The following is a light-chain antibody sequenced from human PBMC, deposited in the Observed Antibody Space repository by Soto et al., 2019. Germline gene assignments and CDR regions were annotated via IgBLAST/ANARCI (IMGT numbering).Light chain of an antibody. CDR3: QQYNNWPPAWT. Sequence: EKMMTQSPAPPSVSPGERATLSCRGSQSVSSNLAGYQQKPGQAPRLLIYGASTRATGIPARFSGSGSGTEFTLTISSLQSEDFAVYYCQQYNNWPPAWTFGQGTKVDIK. J-gene: IGKJ1*01. V-gene: IGKV3-15*01. CDR2: GAS. CDR1: QSVSSN.